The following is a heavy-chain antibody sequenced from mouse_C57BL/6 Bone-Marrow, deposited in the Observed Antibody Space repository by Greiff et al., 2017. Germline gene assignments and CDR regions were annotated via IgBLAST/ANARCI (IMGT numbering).Heavy chain of an antibody. Sequence: QVQLQQPGAELVKPGASVKLSCKASGYTFTSYWMQWVKQRPGQGLEWIGEIDPSDSYTNYNQKFKGKAKLTVDTFSSTAYMQLSSLTSEDSAVYYCARGPYDYGSSYWFAYWGQGTLVTVSA. D-gene: IGHD1-1*01. CDR2: IDPSDSYT. CDR1: GYTFTSYW. CDR3: ARGPYDYGSSYWFAY. V-gene: IGHV1-50*01. J-gene: IGHJ3*01.